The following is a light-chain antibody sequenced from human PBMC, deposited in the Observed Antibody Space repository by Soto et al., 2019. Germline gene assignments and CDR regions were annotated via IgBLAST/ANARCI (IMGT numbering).Light chain of an antibody. V-gene: IGLV1-47*01. CDR3: ATWDDSLNGFYV. CDR2: RNN. Sequence: VLTQPPSASGTPGQRVTISCSGSTSNIGSNYVYWYQQLPGTAPKLLIYRNNQRPSGVPDRFSGSKSGTSASLAISGLRSDDEADYFCATWDDSLNGFYVFGTGTKVTVL. CDR1: TSNIGSNY. J-gene: IGLJ1*01.